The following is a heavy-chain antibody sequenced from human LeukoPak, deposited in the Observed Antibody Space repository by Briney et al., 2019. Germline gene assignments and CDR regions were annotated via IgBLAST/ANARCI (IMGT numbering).Heavy chain of an antibody. CDR3: ARDGVAPGAPSNYYYYYGMDV. CDR2: IYSGGST. Sequence: PGGSLRLSCAASGFTVSSNYMSWVRQAPGKGLEWVSVIYSGGSTYYADSVKGRFTISRDNSKNTLYLQMNSLRAEDTAVYYCARDGVAPGAPSNYYYYYGMDVWGQGTTVTVSS. V-gene: IGHV3-53*01. D-gene: IGHD1-26*01. J-gene: IGHJ6*02. CDR1: GFTVSSNY.